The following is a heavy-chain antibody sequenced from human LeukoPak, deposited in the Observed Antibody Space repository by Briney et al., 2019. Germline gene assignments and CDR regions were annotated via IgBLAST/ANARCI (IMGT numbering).Heavy chain of an antibody. CDR2: IYYSGST. CDR3: ARRGNYYDSSGYYFDY. Sequence: SETLSLTCTVSGGSISSSSYYWGWIRQPPGKGLGWIGSIYYSGSTYYNPSLKSRVTISVDTSKNQFSLKLSSVTAADTAVYYCARRGNYYDSSGYYFDYWGQGTLVTVSS. J-gene: IGHJ4*02. CDR1: GGSISSSSYY. V-gene: IGHV4-39*01. D-gene: IGHD3-22*01.